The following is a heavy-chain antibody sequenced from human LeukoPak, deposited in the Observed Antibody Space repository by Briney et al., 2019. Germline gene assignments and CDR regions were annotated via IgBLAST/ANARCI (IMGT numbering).Heavy chain of an antibody. Sequence: GASVKVSCKASGYTFTGYYMHWVRQAPGQGLEWMGWINPNSGGTNYAQKFQGRVTMTRDTSISTAYMELSRLRSDDTAVYYCARARSSGSYLFGYWGQGTLVTVSS. CDR2: INPNSGGT. CDR3: ARARSSGSYLFGY. CDR1: GYTFTGYY. D-gene: IGHD3-10*01. J-gene: IGHJ4*02. V-gene: IGHV1-2*02.